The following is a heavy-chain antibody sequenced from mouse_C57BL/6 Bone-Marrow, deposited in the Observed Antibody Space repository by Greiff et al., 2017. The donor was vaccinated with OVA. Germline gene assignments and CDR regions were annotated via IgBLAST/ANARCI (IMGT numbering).Heavy chain of an antibody. CDR1: GFNIKDDY. D-gene: IGHD3-3*01. V-gene: IGHV14-4*01. CDR3: TTVGLGY. J-gene: IGHJ2*01. Sequence: EVQLQKSGAELVRPGASVKLSCTASGFNIKDDYMHWVKQRPEQGLEWIGWIDPENGDTEYASKFQGKATITADTSSNTAYLQLSSLTSEDTAVYYCTTVGLGYWGQGTTLTVSS. CDR2: IDPENGDT.